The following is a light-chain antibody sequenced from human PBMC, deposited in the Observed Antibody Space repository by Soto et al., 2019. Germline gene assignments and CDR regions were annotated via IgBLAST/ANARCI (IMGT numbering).Light chain of an antibody. CDR2: LNSDGSH. Sequence: QLVLTQSPSASASLGASVKLTCTLSSRHSNYAIAWHQQQPEKGPRYLMKLNSDGSHRKGDGIPDRFSGSSSGAERYLTISSLQSEDEADYYCQTWGTGIVVFGGGTKVTVL. CDR3: QTWGTGIVV. J-gene: IGLJ2*01. CDR1: SRHSNYA. V-gene: IGLV4-69*01.